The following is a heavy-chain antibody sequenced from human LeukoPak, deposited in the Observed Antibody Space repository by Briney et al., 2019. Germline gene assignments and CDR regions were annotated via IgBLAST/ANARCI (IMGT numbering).Heavy chain of an antibody. V-gene: IGHV3-21*01. CDR1: GFTFSSYS. CDR2: ISSSSYI. CDR3: ARHDYGDYFFDY. Sequence: GGSLRLSCAASGFTFSSYSMNRVRQAPGKGLEWVSSISSSSYIYYADSVKGRFTISRDNAKNSLYLQMNSLRAEDTAVYYCARHDYGDYFFDYWGQGTLVTVSS. J-gene: IGHJ4*02. D-gene: IGHD4-17*01.